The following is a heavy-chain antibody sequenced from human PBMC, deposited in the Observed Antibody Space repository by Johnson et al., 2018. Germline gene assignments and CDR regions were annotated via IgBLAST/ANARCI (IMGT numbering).Heavy chain of an antibody. V-gene: IGHV4-34*01. J-gene: IGHJ3*01. CDR1: GGSFSAYD. CDR2: IDHSGST. Sequence: QVQLQQWGAGLLEPSETLSLTCAVFGGSFSAYDWSWIRQPPGKGLEWIGEIDHSGSTLFTPSLKSRVTMSVDTSKNQFSLTLSSVTAADTPVYYCASCGSRTAVAFWGQGTMVTVSS. D-gene: IGHD2-21*02. CDR3: ASCGSRTAVAF.